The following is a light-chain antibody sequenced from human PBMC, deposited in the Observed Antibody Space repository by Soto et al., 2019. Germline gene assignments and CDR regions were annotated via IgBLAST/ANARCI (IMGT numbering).Light chain of an antibody. CDR2: EVS. CDR1: SSDVGGYNY. V-gene: IGLV2-14*01. CDR3: RSYTSSSTLLYV. Sequence: QSALTQPASVSGSPGQSITISCTGTSSDVGGYNYVSWYQQHPGKAPKLMIYEVSNRPSGVSNRFSGSKSGNTASLTISGLQAVDEADYYCRSYTSSSTLLYVFGTGTTVTVL. J-gene: IGLJ1*01.